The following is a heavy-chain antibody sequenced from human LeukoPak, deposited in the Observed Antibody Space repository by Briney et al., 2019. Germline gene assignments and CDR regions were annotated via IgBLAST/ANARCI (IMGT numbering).Heavy chain of an antibody. CDR3: ARDESPRYYDNSDYYPDAFDI. D-gene: IGHD3-22*01. CDR2: ISTTSTYI. V-gene: IGHV3-21*01. Sequence: GGSLRLSCSASGFTFSTYFMNWVRQAPGRGLELVSSISTTSTYIYYADSVKGRFTISRDNAKNSLYLQMNGLRAEDTAVYYCARDESPRYYDNSDYYPDAFDIWGRGTMVTVSS. CDR1: GFTFSTYF. J-gene: IGHJ3*02.